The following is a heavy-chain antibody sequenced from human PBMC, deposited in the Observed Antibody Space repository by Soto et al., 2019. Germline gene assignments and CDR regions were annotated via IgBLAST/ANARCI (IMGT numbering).Heavy chain of an antibody. V-gene: IGHV4-39*01. D-gene: IGHD3-3*01. CDR2: IYYSGST. Sequence: QLLESGPGLVKRSETLSLTCTVSGGSISSSSYYWGWIRQPPGKGLEWIGSIYYSGSTYYNPSLKSRVTISVDTSKNQFSLKLSSVTAADTAVYYCARSSYDFWSGYYHDYWGQGTLVTVSS. CDR3: ARSSYDFWSGYYHDY. J-gene: IGHJ4*02. CDR1: GGSISSSSYY.